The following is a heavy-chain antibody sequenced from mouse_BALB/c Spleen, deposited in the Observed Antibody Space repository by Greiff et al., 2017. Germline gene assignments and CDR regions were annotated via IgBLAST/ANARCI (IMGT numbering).Heavy chain of an antibody. CDR1: GYTFTSYV. V-gene: IGHV1-14*01. Sequence: EVKLQESGPELVKPGASVKMSCKASGYTFTSYVMHWVKQKPGQGLEWIGYINPYNDGTKYNEKFKGKATLTSDKSSSTAYMELSSLTSEDSAVYYCARVDYDYSYAMDYWGQGTSVTVSS. D-gene: IGHD2-4*01. J-gene: IGHJ4*01. CDR2: INPYNDGT. CDR3: ARVDYDYSYAMDY.